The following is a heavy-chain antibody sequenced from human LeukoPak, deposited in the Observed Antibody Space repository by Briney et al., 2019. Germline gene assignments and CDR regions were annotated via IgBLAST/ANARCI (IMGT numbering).Heavy chain of an antibody. CDR1: GFTFSSYS. D-gene: IGHD2-2*02. CDR2: ISSSSSYI. V-gene: IGHV3-21*01. Sequence: GGSLRLSGAASGFTFSSYSMNWVRQAPGKGLEWVSSISSSSSYIYYADSVKGRFTISRDNAKNSLYLQMNSLRAEDTAVYYCAREGGYCSSTSCYSRYWGQGTLVTVSS. J-gene: IGHJ4*02. CDR3: AREGGYCSSTSCYSRY.